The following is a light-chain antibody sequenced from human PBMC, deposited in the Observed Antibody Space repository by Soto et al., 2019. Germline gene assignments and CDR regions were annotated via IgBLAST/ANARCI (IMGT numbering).Light chain of an antibody. CDR2: QDF. CDR3: LVWASSSVV. Sequence: SYELTQPPSVSVSPGQTANITCSGDKLGDKYASWYQQKPGQSPVLVIYQDFRRPSGIPERFSGSNSGDTATLTISGTQAMDDAEYYCLVWASSSVVFGGGTKVTVL. J-gene: IGLJ2*01. V-gene: IGLV3-1*01. CDR1: KLGDKY.